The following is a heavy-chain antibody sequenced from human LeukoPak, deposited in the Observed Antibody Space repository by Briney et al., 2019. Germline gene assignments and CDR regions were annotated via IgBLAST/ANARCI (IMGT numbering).Heavy chain of an antibody. CDR1: GFTFSSYS. J-gene: IGHJ4*02. Sequence: GGSLRLSCAASGFTFSSYSMNWVRQAPGKGLEWVSYISSSSTIYYADSVKGRFTISRDNAKNSLYLQMNSLRAEDTAVYYCARDNATRIAVAGSPLDYWGQGTLVTVSS. CDR3: ARDNATRIAVAGSPLDY. CDR2: ISSSSTI. D-gene: IGHD6-19*01. V-gene: IGHV3-48*04.